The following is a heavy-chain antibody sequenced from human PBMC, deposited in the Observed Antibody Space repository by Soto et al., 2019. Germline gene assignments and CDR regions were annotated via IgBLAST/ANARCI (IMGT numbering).Heavy chain of an antibody. CDR3: ARDPGDSIGWSEHYFDY. CDR1: GGSISSGGYY. V-gene: IGHV4-31*03. D-gene: IGHD6-19*01. Sequence: SETLSLTCTVSGGSISSGGYYWSWIRQHPGKGLEWIGYIYYSGSTYYNPSLKSRVTISIDTSKSQFSLKLTSVTAADTAVYYCARDPGDSIGWSEHYFDYWGQGTLVTVSS. CDR2: IYYSGST. J-gene: IGHJ4*02.